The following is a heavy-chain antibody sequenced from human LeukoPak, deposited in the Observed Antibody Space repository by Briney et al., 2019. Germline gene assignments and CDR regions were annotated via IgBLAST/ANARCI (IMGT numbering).Heavy chain of an antibody. Sequence: SETLSLTCTVSGGSISSYYWSWIRQPPGKGLEWIGYIYYSGSTNYNPSLKSRVTISVDTSKSQFSLKLSSVTAADTAVYYCARNPPVEIGLFDYWGQGTLVTVSS. D-gene: IGHD5-24*01. CDR1: GGSISSYY. V-gene: IGHV4-59*01. CDR3: ARNPPVEIGLFDY. J-gene: IGHJ4*02. CDR2: IYYSGST.